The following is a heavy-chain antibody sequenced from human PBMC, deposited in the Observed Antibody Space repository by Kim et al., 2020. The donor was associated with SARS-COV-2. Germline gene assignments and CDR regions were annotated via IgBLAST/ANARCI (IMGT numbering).Heavy chain of an antibody. CDR3: AREPHNYDFWSGYYSWFDP. CDR1: GGSISSYY. J-gene: IGHJ5*02. V-gene: IGHV4-4*07. CDR2: IYTSGST. Sequence: SETLSLTCTVSGGSISSYYWSWIRQPAGKGLEWIGRIYTSGSTNYNPSLKSRVTMSVDTSKNQFSLKLSSVTAADTAVYYCAREPHNYDFWSGYYSWFDPWGQGTLVTVSS. D-gene: IGHD3-3*01.